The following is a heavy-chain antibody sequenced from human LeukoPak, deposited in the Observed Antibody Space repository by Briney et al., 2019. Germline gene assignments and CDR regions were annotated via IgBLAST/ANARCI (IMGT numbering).Heavy chain of an antibody. V-gene: IGHV3-9*03. CDR2: ISWNSGSI. D-gene: IGHD6-13*01. Sequence: QPGRSLRLSCAASGFTFDDYAMHWVRQAPGKGLEWVSGISWNSGSIGYADSVKGRFTISRDNAKSSLYLQMNSLRAEDMALYYCAKDISSSWLYDAFDIWGQGTMVTVSS. CDR3: AKDISSSWLYDAFDI. J-gene: IGHJ3*02. CDR1: GFTFDDYA.